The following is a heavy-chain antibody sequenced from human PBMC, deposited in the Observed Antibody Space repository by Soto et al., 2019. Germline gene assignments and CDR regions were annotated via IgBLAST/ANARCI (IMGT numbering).Heavy chain of an antibody. V-gene: IGHV3-23*01. CDR1: GFTFSSYA. Sequence: GGSLRLSCAASGFTFSSYAMSWVRQAPGKGLEWVSAISGSGGSTYYADSVKGRFTISRDNSKNTLYLQMNSLRAEDTAVYYCAKDILREQEITMVRGALFWGQGTLVTVSS. J-gene: IGHJ4*02. CDR3: AKDILREQEITMVRGALF. CDR2: ISGSGGST. D-gene: IGHD3-10*01.